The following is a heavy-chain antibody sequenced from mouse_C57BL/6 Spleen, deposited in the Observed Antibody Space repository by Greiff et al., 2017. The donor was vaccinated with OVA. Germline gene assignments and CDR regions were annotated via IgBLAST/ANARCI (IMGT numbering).Heavy chain of an antibody. CDR1: GYTFTSYG. CDR2: IYPRSGNT. Sequence: VQLMESDAELVKPGASVKISCKVSGYTFTSYGIRWVKQRTGQGLEWIGEIYPRSGNTYYNEKFKGKATLTADKSSSTAYMELRSLTSEDSAVYFCAREGDSPYAMDYWGQGTSVTVSS. J-gene: IGHJ4*01. CDR3: AREGDSPYAMDY. V-gene: IGHV1-81*01. D-gene: IGHD3-3*01.